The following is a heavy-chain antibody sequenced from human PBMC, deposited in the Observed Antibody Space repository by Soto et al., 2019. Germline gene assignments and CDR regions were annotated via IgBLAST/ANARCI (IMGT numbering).Heavy chain of an antibody. D-gene: IGHD2-2*01. CDR3: AKGDVVVPDDGMDV. CDR2: ISGSGGST. V-gene: IGHV3-23*01. Sequence: HPGGSLRLSCAASGFTFSSYAMSWVRQAPGKGLEWVSAISGSGGSTYYADSVKGRFTISRDNSKNTLYLQMNSLRAEDTAVYYCAKGDVVVPDDGMDVWGQGTTVTVSS. CDR1: GFTFSSYA. J-gene: IGHJ6*02.